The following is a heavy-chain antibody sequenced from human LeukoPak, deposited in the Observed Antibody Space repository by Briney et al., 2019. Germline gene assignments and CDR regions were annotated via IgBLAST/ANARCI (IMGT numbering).Heavy chain of an antibody. CDR1: GGTFSSYA. Sequence: SVKVSCKASGGTFSSYAISWVRQAPGQGLEWMGGIIPIFGTANYAQKFQGRVTITADKSTSTAYMELSSLRSEDTAVYYCARERGTKYKHFDYWGQGTLVTVSS. CDR2: IIPIFGTA. V-gene: IGHV1-69*06. CDR3: ARERGTKYKHFDY. J-gene: IGHJ4*02. D-gene: IGHD1-1*01.